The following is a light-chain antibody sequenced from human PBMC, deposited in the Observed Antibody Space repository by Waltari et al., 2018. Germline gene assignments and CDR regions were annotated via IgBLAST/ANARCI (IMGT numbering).Light chain of an antibody. CDR2: DVN. CDR3: CSYAGSAISV. Sequence: QSALTQTPTVSGSPGQSITISCSGTSSDIGTYNLVSGYQQHPGKAPTLMISDVNKRPSGVSNRFSGSKSGNTAFLTISGLQTADEADYYCCSYAGSAISVFGGGTKLTVL. V-gene: IGLV2-23*02. CDR1: SSDIGTYNL. J-gene: IGLJ3*02.